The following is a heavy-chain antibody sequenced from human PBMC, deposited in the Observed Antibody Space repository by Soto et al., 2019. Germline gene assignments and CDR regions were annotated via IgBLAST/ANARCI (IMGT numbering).Heavy chain of an antibody. CDR2: IFYGGHT. V-gene: IGHV4-59*01. J-gene: IGHJ4*02. CDR1: GDFLTTYY. Sequence: SETLSLTCDVSGDFLTTYYWNWIRQSPGKGLEWIGYIFYGGHTNYNPSLRGRATISVDTSKNQFSLKLSSVTAADTAVYYCARSPQYSSGWNGGFDYWGQGTMVTVYS. D-gene: IGHD6-19*01. CDR3: ARSPQYSSGWNGGFDY.